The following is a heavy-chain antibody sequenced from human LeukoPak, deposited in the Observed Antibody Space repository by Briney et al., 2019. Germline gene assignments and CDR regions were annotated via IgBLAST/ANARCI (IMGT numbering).Heavy chain of an antibody. CDR1: GFTFSDYY. V-gene: IGHV3-11*01. D-gene: IGHD1-26*01. Sequence: PGGSLRLSCAASGFTFSDYYMNWIRQAPGKGLEWVSYISSSGNTIYYADSVKGRFTISRDNAKNSLYLQMNSLRAEDTAVYYCARDLGHSGRNGGDAFDIWGQGTMVTVSS. J-gene: IGHJ3*02. CDR2: ISSSGNTI. CDR3: ARDLGHSGRNGGDAFDI.